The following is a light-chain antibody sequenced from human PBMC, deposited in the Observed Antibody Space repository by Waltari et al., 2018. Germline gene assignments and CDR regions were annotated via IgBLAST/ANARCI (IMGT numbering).Light chain of an antibody. J-gene: IGKJ4*01. CDR2: AAS. Sequence: IQMTQSPSSLSASVGDRVTIYCRASQGISNSLAWYQQKPGKAPKLLVYAASRLEGGVPSRFSGRGSGTDYTLTINSLQPEDFATYYCQQYYSTLLTFGGGTKVEIK. V-gene: IGKV1-NL1*01. CDR1: QGISNS. CDR3: QQYYSTLLT.